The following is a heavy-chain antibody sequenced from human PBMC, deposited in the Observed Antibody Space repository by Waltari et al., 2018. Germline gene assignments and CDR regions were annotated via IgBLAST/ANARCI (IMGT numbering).Heavy chain of an antibody. D-gene: IGHD3-22*01. V-gene: IGHV1-69*04. Sequence: QVQLVQSGAEVKKPGSSVKVSCKASGGSFSSYAISWVRQAPGQGLEWMGRIMPILGIANYAQKFQGRVTITADKSTSTAYMELSSLRSEDTAVYYCAREYYYDSSSSDAFDIWGQGTMVTVSS. CDR2: IMPILGIA. CDR3: AREYYYDSSSSDAFDI. CDR1: GGSFSSYA. J-gene: IGHJ3*02.